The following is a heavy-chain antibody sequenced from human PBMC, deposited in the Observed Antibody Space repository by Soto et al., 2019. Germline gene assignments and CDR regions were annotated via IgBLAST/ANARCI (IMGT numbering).Heavy chain of an antibody. D-gene: IGHD2-2*02. CDR3: TKVGGTSLPPIPVDY. V-gene: IGHV3-23*01. CDR1: GFTFSSYA. Sequence: EVQLLESGGGLVQPGGSLRLSCAASGFTFSSYAMNWVRQAPGKGLEWVSTISGSGDNTYYADSVKGRFTISRDNSKNTLYLQMNSLRADDTALYYCTKVGGTSLPPIPVDYWGQGTQVTVSS. CDR2: ISGSGDNT. J-gene: IGHJ4*02.